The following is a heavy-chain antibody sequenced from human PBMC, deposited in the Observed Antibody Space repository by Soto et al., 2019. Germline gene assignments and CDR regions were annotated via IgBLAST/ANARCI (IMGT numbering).Heavy chain of an antibody. CDR3: AKDVWNDVRATDGFDL. CDR1: GFTFRRHG. D-gene: IGHD1-1*01. J-gene: IGHJ3*01. Sequence: QVQLMASGGGVVQPGGSLKLSCAASGFTFRRHGMHWVRQAPGKGLEWLTIISYDGIQKFYTESVKGRFTITRDNSKNMVFLQMNSLRAEDTAVYDCAKDVWNDVRATDGFDLWGQGTMVTVSS. V-gene: IGHV3-30*18. CDR2: ISYDGIQK.